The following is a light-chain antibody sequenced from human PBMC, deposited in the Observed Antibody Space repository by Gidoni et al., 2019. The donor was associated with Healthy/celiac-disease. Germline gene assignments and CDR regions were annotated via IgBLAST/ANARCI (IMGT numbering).Light chain of an antibody. CDR2: AAS. V-gene: IGKV1-27*01. Sequence: DIQMTQSPSSLSASVGDRVTITCRASQGISNYLAWYQQKPGKVPKLLIYAASTLQSGAPFRFSGSGSGTDFTLTISSLPPEDVATYYCPKYNSAPPFTFGPGTKVDIK. CDR1: QGISNY. J-gene: IGKJ3*01. CDR3: PKYNSAPPFT.